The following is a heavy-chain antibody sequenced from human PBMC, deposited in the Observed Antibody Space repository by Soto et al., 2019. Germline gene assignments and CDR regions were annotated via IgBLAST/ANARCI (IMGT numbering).Heavy chain of an antibody. CDR1: GGTFSSYA. D-gene: IGHD6-6*01. CDR3: ASTNTSIAARPDEAYYYYGMDV. V-gene: IGHV1-69*13. CDR2: INPIFGTA. Sequence: SVKVSCKASGGTFSSYAISWVRQAPGQGLEWMGGINPIFGTANYAQKFQGRVTITADESTSTAYMELSSLRSEDTAVYYCASTNTSIAARPDEAYYYYGMDVWGQGTTVTVSS. J-gene: IGHJ6*02.